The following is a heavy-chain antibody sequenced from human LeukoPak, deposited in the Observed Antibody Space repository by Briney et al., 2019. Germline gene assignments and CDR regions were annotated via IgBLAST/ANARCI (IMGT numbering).Heavy chain of an antibody. V-gene: IGHV3-7*01. CDR2: IKQDGSEK. CDR1: GFSLSSEW. Sequence: GGSLRLSCVTSGFSLSSEWMSWGRQAPGKGPEWVATIKQDGSEKYYVDPVKGRFTISRDNARNSLYLQMNSLSDEDTAVYHCARGGSFSGGFWGQGTLVTVSS. CDR3: ARGGSFSGGF. J-gene: IGHJ4*02. D-gene: IGHD6-19*01.